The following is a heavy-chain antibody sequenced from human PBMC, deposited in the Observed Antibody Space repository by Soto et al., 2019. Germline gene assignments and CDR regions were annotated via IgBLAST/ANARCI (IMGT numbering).Heavy chain of an antibody. D-gene: IGHD2-21*02. J-gene: IGHJ3*02. CDR3: ARGRDIVVVTADQGNAFDI. Sequence: GASVKVSCKASGYTFTRYGISWVRQAPGQGLEWMGWISAYNGNTNYAQKLQGRVTMTTDASTSTAYMELSSLRSEDTAVYYCARGRDIVVVTADQGNAFDIWGQGTMVTVSS. CDR2: ISAYNGNT. CDR1: GYTFTRYG. V-gene: IGHV1-18*01.